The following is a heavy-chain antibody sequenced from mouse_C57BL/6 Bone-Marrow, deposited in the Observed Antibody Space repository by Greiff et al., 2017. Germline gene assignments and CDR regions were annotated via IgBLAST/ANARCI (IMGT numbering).Heavy chain of an antibody. CDR2: ISNLAYSI. Sequence: EVMLVESGGGLVQPGGSLKLSCAASGFTFSDYGMAWVRQAPRKGPEWVAFISNLAYSIYYADTVTGRFTISRENAKNTLYLEMSSLRSEDTAMYSCARRGYGNYPYAMDYWGQGTSVTVSS. V-gene: IGHV5-15*04. J-gene: IGHJ4*01. D-gene: IGHD2-1*01. CDR3: ARRGYGNYPYAMDY. CDR1: GFTFSDYG.